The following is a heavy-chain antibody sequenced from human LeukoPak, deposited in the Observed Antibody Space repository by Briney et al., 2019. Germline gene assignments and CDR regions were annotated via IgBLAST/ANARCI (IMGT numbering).Heavy chain of an antibody. CDR3: ARLRGDFWSGYPYFDY. CDR1: GGSFSGYY. Sequence: SETLSLTCAVYGGSFSGYYWSWIRQPPGKGLEWIGEINHSGSTNYNPSLKSRVTISVDTSKNQFSLKLSSVTAADTAVYYCARLRGDFWSGYPYFDYWGQGTLVTVSS. CDR2: INHSGST. D-gene: IGHD3-3*01. J-gene: IGHJ4*02. V-gene: IGHV4-34*01.